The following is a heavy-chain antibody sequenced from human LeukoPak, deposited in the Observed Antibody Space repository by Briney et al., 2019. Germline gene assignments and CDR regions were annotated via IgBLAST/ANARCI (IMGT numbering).Heavy chain of an antibody. D-gene: IGHD6-6*01. CDR1: GYTFTSYG. CDR3: ARGPRLIEYSSSSSWYFDL. J-gene: IGHJ2*01. V-gene: IGHV1-18*01. CDR2: ISAYNGNT. Sequence: ASVKVSCKASGYTFTSYGISWVRQAPGQGLEWMGWISAYNGNTNYAQKLQGRVTMTTDTSTSTAYMELRSLRSDDTAVYYCARGPRLIEYSSSSSWYFDLWGRGTLVTVSS.